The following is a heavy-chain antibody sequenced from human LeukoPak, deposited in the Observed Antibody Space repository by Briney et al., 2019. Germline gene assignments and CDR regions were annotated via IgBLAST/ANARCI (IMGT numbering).Heavy chain of an antibody. CDR2: ISSNGGST. J-gene: IGHJ4*02. CDR3: VKGGSLLWFGELFTFDY. D-gene: IGHD3-10*01. Sequence: RGSLRVSCAASGFTFSSYAMSWVRQAPGKGLEYVSAISSNGGSTYYADSAKGRFTISRDNSKNTLYLQMSSLRAEDTAVYYCVKGGSLLWFGELFTFDYWGQGTLVSVSS. CDR1: GFTFSSYA. V-gene: IGHV3-64D*06.